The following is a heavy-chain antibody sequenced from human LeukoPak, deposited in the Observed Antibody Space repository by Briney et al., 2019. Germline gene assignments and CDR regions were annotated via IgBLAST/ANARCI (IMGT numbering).Heavy chain of an antibody. CDR3: AKPSGPDVLKGSGVGS. CDR1: GLTSSPYS. V-gene: IGHV3-21*01. CDR2: INPTGKVI. D-gene: IGHD6-19*01. Sequence: PGGSLRLSFPASGLTSSPYSLTCVRLAPGKGLEGVSSINPTGKVIYYADSAKGRFTISRDNAKNSLYLQMNSLRAEDAAVYFCAKPSGPDVLKGSGVGSWGQGTLVTVSS. J-gene: IGHJ5*02.